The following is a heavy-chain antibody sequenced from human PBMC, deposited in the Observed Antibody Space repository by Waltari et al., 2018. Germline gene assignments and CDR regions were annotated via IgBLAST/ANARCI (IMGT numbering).Heavy chain of an antibody. Sequence: QVQLQESGPGLVKPSETLSLTCTVSGGSISSYYWSWIRQPPGKGLEWIGYIYYSGRTNDNPSLKSRVTISVDTSKNQFSLKLSSVTAADTAVYYCARDRHGGNSGLFDYWGQGTLVTVSS. CDR2: IYYSGRT. J-gene: IGHJ4*02. D-gene: IGHD2-21*02. CDR1: GGSISSYY. V-gene: IGHV4-59*01. CDR3: ARDRHGGNSGLFDY.